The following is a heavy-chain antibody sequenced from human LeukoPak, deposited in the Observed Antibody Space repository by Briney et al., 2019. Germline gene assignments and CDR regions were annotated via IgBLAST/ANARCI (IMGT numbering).Heavy chain of an antibody. CDR3: ARDSTPRGMGSYYDFWSGYYTHDY. J-gene: IGHJ4*02. CDR1: GFNFSSYG. D-gene: IGHD3-3*01. V-gene: IGHV3-30*02. CDR2: IRYDGSNK. Sequence: GGSLRLSCAASGFNFSSYGMHWVRQAPGKGLEWVAFIRYDGSNKYYADSVKGRFTISRDNAKNSLYLQMNSLRAEDTAVYYCARDSTPRGMGSYYDFWSGYYTHDYWGQGTLVTVSS.